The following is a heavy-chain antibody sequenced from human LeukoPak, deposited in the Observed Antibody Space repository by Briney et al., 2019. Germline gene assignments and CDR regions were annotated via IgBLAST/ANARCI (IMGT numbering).Heavy chain of an antibody. D-gene: IGHD5-18*01. CDR2: IYSGGST. CDR1: GFTVSSNY. Sequence: GGSLRLSCAASGFTVSSNYMSWVRQAPGKGLEWVSVIYSGGSTYYADSVKGRFTISRDNSKNTLYLQMNSLRAEDTAVYYCARTPSGYSLGDFDYWGQGTLVTVSS. J-gene: IGHJ4*02. V-gene: IGHV3-53*01. CDR3: ARTPSGYSLGDFDY.